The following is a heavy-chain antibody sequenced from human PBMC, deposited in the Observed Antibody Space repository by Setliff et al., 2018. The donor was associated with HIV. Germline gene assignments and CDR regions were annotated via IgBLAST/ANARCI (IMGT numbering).Heavy chain of an antibody. CDR2: MNTDGSST. CDR1: GFTFSSYW. V-gene: IGHV3-74*01. J-gene: IGHJ4*02. CDR3: VRGSGYYYFDN. D-gene: IGHD3-22*01. Sequence: GALRLSCAASGFTFSSYWMHWVRQAPGKGLVWVFGMNTDGSSTRYADSVKGRFTISRDNAKNMLYLQMNSLSADDTAVYYCVRGSGYYYFDNWGQGALVTVS.